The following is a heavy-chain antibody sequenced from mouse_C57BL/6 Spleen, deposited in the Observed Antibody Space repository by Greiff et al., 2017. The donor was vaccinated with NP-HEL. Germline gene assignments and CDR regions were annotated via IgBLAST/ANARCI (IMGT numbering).Heavy chain of an antibody. CDR2: IDPSDSET. D-gene: IGHD4-1*01. J-gene: IGHJ4*01. Sequence: QVQLQQPGAELVRPGSSVKLSCKASGYTFTSYWMHWVKQRPIQGLEWIGNIDPSDSETHYNQKFKDKATLTVDKSSSTAYMQLSSLTSDDSAVYYCARGTVGYYYAMDYWGQGTSVTVSS. V-gene: IGHV1-52*01. CDR1: GYTFTSYW. CDR3: ARGTVGYYYAMDY.